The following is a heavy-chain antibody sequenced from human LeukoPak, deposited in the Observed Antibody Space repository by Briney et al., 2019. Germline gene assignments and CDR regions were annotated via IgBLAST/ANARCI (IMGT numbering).Heavy chain of an antibody. Sequence: PGGSLRLSCAASGFTVSSNHMSWVRQAPGKGLEWVSVIYSGGSTYYADSVKGRFIISRDNPRNTLYLQMNILRTEDTAVYYCAKEGTPQVSTWYDLWGQGTQVIVSS. CDR1: GFTVSSNH. CDR2: IYSGGST. J-gene: IGHJ5*02. CDR3: AKEGTPQVSTWYDL. V-gene: IGHV3-66*01. D-gene: IGHD3-10*01.